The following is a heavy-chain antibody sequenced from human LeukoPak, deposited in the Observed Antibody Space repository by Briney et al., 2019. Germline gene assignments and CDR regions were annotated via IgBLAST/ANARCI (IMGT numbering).Heavy chain of an antibody. CDR3: ARGTLYSSSWYYYYYMDV. D-gene: IGHD6-13*01. Sequence: ASVKVSCKASGYTFTNYGISWVRQAPGQGLEWVGWISIYNGNTDYAQKLRGRVTMTTDTSTSTAYMELRSLRSEDTAVYYCARGTLYSSSWYYYYYMDVWGKGTTVTVSS. CDR2: ISIYNGNT. CDR1: GYTFTNYG. V-gene: IGHV1-18*01. J-gene: IGHJ6*03.